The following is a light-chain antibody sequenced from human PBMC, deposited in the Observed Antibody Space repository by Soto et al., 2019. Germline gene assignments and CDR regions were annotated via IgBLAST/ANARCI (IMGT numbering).Light chain of an antibody. J-gene: IGKJ1*01. V-gene: IGKV1-5*01. Sequence: DIQMTQSPSTLSASVGDRVTITCRASQSISSWLAWYQQKPGKAPKVLIFDASSLESGVPSRLSGSGSATKFTLTISSLQPDDFATYYCQQYSTYPWTFGQGTKVEIK. CDR2: DAS. CDR3: QQYSTYPWT. CDR1: QSISSW.